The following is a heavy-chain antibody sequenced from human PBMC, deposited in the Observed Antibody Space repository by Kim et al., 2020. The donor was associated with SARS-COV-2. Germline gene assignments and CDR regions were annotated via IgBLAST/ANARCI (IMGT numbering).Heavy chain of an antibody. CDR3: AKAKRSYYYGSGSYVWFDP. CDR1: GFTFSSYA. J-gene: IGHJ5*02. Sequence: GGSLRLSCAASGFTFSSYAMSWVRQAPGKGLEWVSAISGSGGSTYYADSVKGRFTISRDNSKNTLYLQMNSLRAEDTAVYYCAKAKRSYYYGSGSYVWFDPWGPRTLVTVSS. V-gene: IGHV3-23*01. D-gene: IGHD3-10*01. CDR2: ISGSGGST.